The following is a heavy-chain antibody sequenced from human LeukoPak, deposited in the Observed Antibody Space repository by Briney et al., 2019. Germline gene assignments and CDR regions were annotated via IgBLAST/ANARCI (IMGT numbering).Heavy chain of an antibody. D-gene: IGHD5-12*01. V-gene: IGHV4-39*07. CDR2: IYYSGST. CDR1: GGSINSSSYY. J-gene: IGHJ4*02. CDR3: VRGAYSGYDPYFDY. Sequence: SETLSLTCTVSGGSINSSSYYWAWIRQPPGKGLEWIETIYYSGSTYHNPSLKSRVTISLDTSKNQLSLKLSSVTAADTAVYYCVRGAYSGYDPYFDYWGQGTLVTVSS.